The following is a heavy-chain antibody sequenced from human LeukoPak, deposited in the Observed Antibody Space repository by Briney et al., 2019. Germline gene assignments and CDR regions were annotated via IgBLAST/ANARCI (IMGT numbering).Heavy chain of an antibody. CDR1: GGSIGSHF. D-gene: IGHD3-16*01. J-gene: IGHJ4*02. Sequence: KPSETLSLTCTVSGGSIGSHFWNWIRQPPGKGLEWIGYINYSETTSYNPSLKSRITLSIDTSKNQFSLKVNSVTAADTAVYYCASLRGGTPSYWGQGTPVTVSS. CDR3: ASLRGGTPSY. CDR2: INYSETT. V-gene: IGHV4-59*11.